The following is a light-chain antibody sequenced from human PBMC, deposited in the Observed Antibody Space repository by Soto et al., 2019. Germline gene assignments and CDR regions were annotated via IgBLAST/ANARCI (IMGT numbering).Light chain of an antibody. Sequence: QSVLTQPASVSGSPGQSITISCTGTSSDVGAYNYVSWYQQHPGKAPKLMIYEVSNRLSGVSNRFSGSKSANTASLTISGLQAEDEADYYCNSYTRSSTWVFGGGTKVTVL. CDR2: EVS. J-gene: IGLJ3*02. CDR3: NSYTRSSTWV. V-gene: IGLV2-14*01. CDR1: SSDVGAYNY.